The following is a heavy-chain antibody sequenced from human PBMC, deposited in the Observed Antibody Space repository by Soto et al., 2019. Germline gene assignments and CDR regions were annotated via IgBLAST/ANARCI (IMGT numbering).Heavy chain of an antibody. J-gene: IGHJ4*02. D-gene: IGHD4-17*01. Sequence: SETLSLTCTVSGGSISSSSYYWGWIRQPPGKGLEWIGSIYYSGSTYYNPSLKSRVTISVDTSKNQFSLKLSSVTAADTAVYYCTRARYGDHFDSWGQGTLVTVSS. CDR1: GGSISSSSYY. CDR3: TRARYGDHFDS. CDR2: IYYSGST. V-gene: IGHV4-39*01.